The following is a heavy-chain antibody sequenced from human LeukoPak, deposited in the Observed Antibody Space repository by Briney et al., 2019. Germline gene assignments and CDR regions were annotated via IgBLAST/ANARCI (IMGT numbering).Heavy chain of an antibody. Sequence: GGSLRLSCAASGFTFSTYAMSWVRQAPGKGLRWVSAVDDTGSITFYAASVRGRFTISRDNSKSTLYLQMHGLRDEDTAIYYCVRDTFPVVNSFDLWGQGALVTVSS. D-gene: IGHD2-21*01. V-gene: IGHV3-23*01. CDR2: VDDTGSIT. J-gene: IGHJ4*02. CDR1: GFTFSTYA. CDR3: VRDTFPVVNSFDL.